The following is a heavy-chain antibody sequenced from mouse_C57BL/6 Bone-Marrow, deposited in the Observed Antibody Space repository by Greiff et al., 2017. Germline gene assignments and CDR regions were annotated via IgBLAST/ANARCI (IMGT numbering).Heavy chain of an antibody. CDR3: ARVTTVVATNDYAMDY. J-gene: IGHJ4*01. CDR2: INPYNGDT. V-gene: IGHV1-37*01. CDR1: GYSFTGYF. Sequence: VQLQQSGPELVKPGASVKISCKASGYSFTGYFMNWVKQSHGKSLEWIGRINPYNGDTFYNQKFKGTATLPVDKSSSTAHMEHLSLTSEDFAVDYCARVTTVVATNDYAMDYWGQGTSVTVSS. D-gene: IGHD1-1*01.